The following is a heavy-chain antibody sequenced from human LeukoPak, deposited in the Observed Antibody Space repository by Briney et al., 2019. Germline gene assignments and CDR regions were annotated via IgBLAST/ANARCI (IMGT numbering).Heavy chain of an antibody. CDR3: ARLSGTTLIIDY. CDR1: GGSISSSSYY. J-gene: IGHJ4*02. CDR2: IYYSGST. Sequence: SETLSLTRTVSGGSISSSSYYWGWIRQPPGKGLEWIGSIYYSGSTHYNPSLKSRVTISVDTSKNQFSLKLSSVTAADTAVYYCARLSGTTLIIDYWGQGTLVTVSS. D-gene: IGHD1-7*01. V-gene: IGHV4-39*01.